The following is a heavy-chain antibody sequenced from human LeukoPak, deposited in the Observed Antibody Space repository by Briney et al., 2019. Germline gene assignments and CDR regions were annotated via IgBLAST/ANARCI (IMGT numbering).Heavy chain of an antibody. Sequence: SETLSLTCAVYGGSFSGYYWSWIRQPPGKGLEWIGEINHSGSTNYNPSLKSRVTISVDTSKNQFSLKLSSVTAADTAVYYCASIYCSGGSCYPSAFDIWGQGTMVTVSS. CDR3: ASIYCSGGSCYPSAFDI. CDR2: INHSGST. V-gene: IGHV4-34*01. CDR1: GGSFSGYY. J-gene: IGHJ3*02. D-gene: IGHD2-15*01.